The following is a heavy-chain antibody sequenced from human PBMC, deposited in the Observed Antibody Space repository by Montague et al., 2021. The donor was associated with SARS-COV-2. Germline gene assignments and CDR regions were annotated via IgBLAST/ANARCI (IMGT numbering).Heavy chain of an antibody. Sequence: SETLSLTCTVSRDSISSHNYFWAWIRQPPGKGLVWIGSVDYSGLTFYNPSLESRVTISVDTSEKQFTLKVNSVTDAATAVYYCAKDAMALAWGTFDIWGQGTMVTVSS. D-gene: IGHD5-24*01. CDR2: VDYSGLT. CDR3: AKDAMALAWGTFDI. CDR1: RDSISSHNYF. V-gene: IGHV4-39*06. J-gene: IGHJ3*02.